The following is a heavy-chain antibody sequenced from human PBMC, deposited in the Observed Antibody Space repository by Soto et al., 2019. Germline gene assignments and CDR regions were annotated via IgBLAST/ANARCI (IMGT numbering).Heavy chain of an antibody. J-gene: IGHJ3*01. CDR1: GYTFTTYG. V-gene: IGHV1-18*01. Sequence: QVQLVQSGAEVKKPGASVKVSCKASGYTFTTYGISWIRQAPGQGLEWMGWISAYNGNTNYAQKFQGRVTTTTDTSTSTAYMELRSLRSDDTAVYYCARVVVLITPDAFDVWGQGTMVTVSS. D-gene: IGHD3-16*01. CDR3: ARVVVLITPDAFDV. CDR2: ISAYNGNT.